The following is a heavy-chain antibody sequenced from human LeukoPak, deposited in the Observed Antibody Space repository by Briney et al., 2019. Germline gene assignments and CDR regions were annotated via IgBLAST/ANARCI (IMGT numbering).Heavy chain of an antibody. J-gene: IGHJ3*02. Sequence: KPSETLSLTCTVSGGSISRGGYYWSWIRQHPGKGLEWIGYIYYSGSTSYNPSLKSRVSISIDTSKNQFSLNLSSVTAADTAVYYCARDLQTYYYDSGGYSDAFDIWGQGTMVTVPS. CDR1: GGSISRGGYY. V-gene: IGHV4-31*03. D-gene: IGHD3-22*01. CDR2: IYYSGST. CDR3: ARDLQTYYYDSGGYSDAFDI.